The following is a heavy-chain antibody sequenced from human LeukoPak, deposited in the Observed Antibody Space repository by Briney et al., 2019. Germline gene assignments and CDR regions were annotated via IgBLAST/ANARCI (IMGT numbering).Heavy chain of an antibody. J-gene: IGHJ2*01. Sequence: PSETLSLTCTVSGGSISDISYYWGWIRQPPGKGLEWIGSLYYKGNTFYNPSLKSRLTISVDTSKNQFSLELTSVTAADTAVYYCARLHGDCKWYFDLWGRGTLVTVSS. CDR3: ARLHGDCKWYFDL. CDR2: LYYKGNT. D-gene: IGHD2-21*02. V-gene: IGHV4-39*01. CDR1: GGSISDISYY.